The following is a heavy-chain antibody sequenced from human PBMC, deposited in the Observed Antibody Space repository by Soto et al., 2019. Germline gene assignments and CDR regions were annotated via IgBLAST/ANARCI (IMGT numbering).Heavy chain of an antibody. CDR1: GLTVSANY. J-gene: IGHJ5*02. D-gene: IGHD6-6*01. Sequence: PVGSLRLSCAASGLTVSANYIRWVRQAPGKGLEWVSLIYTDGSTYYADSVKGRFTFSRDNSKNTLYLQMDSLRADDTAVYYCARVSSPLPDNWFDPWGQGTLVTVSS. CDR2: IYTDGST. V-gene: IGHV3-53*01. CDR3: ARVSSPLPDNWFDP.